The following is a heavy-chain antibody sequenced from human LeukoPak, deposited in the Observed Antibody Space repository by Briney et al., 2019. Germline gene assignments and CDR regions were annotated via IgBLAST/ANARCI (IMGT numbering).Heavy chain of an antibody. CDR3: ARRRAYNFYDP. J-gene: IGHJ5*02. CDR2: ISYSGNT. CDR1: GASITSSSFF. Sequence: SETLSVTCTVSGASITSSSFFWGWIRQPPGKGLEWIGSISYSGNTFYNSSLRSRVTISVDTSENQFSLKLTSVTAADTAVYYCARRRAYNFYDPWGQGTLVTVSS. V-gene: IGHV4-39*01. D-gene: IGHD1-20*01.